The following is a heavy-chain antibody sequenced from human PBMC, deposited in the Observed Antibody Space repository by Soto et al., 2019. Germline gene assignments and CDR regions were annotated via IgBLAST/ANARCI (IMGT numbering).Heavy chain of an antibody. CDR3: ARDHPLYSGYDYYYNYMDV. Sequence: LSLTCTVSGGSISSGGYYWSWIRQHPGKGLEWIGYIYYSGSTYYNPSLKSRVTISVDTSKNQFSLKLSSVTAADTAVYYCARDHPLYSGYDYYYNYMDVWGKGTTVTVSS. V-gene: IGHV4-31*03. CDR2: IYYSGST. D-gene: IGHD5-12*01. CDR1: GGSISSGGYY. J-gene: IGHJ6*03.